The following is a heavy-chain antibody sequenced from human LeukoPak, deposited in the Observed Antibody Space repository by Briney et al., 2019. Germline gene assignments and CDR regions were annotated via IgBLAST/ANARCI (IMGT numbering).Heavy chain of an antibody. CDR1: GFTFSSYG. V-gene: IGHV3-30*02. Sequence: GGSLRLSCAASGFTFSSYGMHWVRQAPGKGLEWVAFTRYDGSNKYYADSVKGRFTISRDNSKNTLYLQMNSLRAEDTAVYYCAKRNPGIAAAGLDYWGQGTLVTVSS. CDR3: AKRNPGIAAAGLDY. D-gene: IGHD6-13*01. J-gene: IGHJ4*02. CDR2: TRYDGSNK.